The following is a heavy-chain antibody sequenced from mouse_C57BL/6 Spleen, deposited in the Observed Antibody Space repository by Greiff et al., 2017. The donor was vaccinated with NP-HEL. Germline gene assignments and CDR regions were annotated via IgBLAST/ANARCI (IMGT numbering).Heavy chain of an antibody. Sequence: VQLQQSGPELVKPGASVKISCKASGYSFTGYYMNWVKQSPEKSLEWIGEINPSTGGTTYNQKFKAKATLTVDKSSSTAYMQLKSLTSEDSAVYYCATYYYGRFAYWGQGTLVTVSA. V-gene: IGHV1-42*01. D-gene: IGHD1-1*01. CDR2: INPSTGGT. CDR1: GYSFTGYY. J-gene: IGHJ3*01. CDR3: ATYYYGRFAY.